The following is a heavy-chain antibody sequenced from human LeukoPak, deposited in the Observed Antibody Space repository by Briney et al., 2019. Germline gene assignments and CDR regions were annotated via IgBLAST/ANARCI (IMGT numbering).Heavy chain of an antibody. D-gene: IGHD4-17*01. CDR1: GGTFSSYA. CDR3: ARGCDYGDYEHCN. Sequence: SVKDSCKASGGTFSSYAISWVRQAPGQGLEWMGRIIPIFGTANYAQKFQGRVTITTDESTSTAYMELSSLRSEDTAVYYCARGCDYGDYEHCNWGQGTLVTVSS. J-gene: IGHJ4*02. V-gene: IGHV1-69*05. CDR2: IIPIFGTA.